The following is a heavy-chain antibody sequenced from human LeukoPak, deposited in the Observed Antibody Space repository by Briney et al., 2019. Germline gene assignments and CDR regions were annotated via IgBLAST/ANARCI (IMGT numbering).Heavy chain of an antibody. Sequence: PSETLSLTCTVSGGSISSYYWGWIRQPPGKGLEWIGSIYYSGSTYYNPSLKSRVTISVDTSKNQFSLKLSSVTAADTAVYYCARGKAYGSGIDWGQGTLVTVSS. CDR2: IYYSGST. J-gene: IGHJ4*02. CDR3: ARGKAYGSGID. V-gene: IGHV4-39*01. D-gene: IGHD3-10*01. CDR1: GGSISSYY.